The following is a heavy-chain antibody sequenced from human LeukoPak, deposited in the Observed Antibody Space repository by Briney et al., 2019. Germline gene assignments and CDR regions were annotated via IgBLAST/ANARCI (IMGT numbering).Heavy chain of an antibody. CDR2: IHYSGST. CDR1: GGSISSYY. Sequence: PSETLSLTCTISGGSISSYYWSWIRQPPGKGLEWIGYIHYSGSTNYNPSLKSRVTISVDTSKNQFSLKLSSVTAADTAVYYCARHSSNWYVVDYWGQGTLVTVSS. CDR3: ARHSSNWYVVDY. D-gene: IGHD6-13*01. V-gene: IGHV4-59*08. J-gene: IGHJ4*02.